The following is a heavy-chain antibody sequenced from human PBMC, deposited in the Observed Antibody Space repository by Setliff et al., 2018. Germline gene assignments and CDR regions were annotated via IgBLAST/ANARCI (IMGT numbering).Heavy chain of an antibody. V-gene: IGHV1-69*13. CDR3: AKFMTTVTTGGNEAFDI. Sequence: GASVKVSCKTSGYKFNDYAISWVRQAPGQGLEWVGRIIPFFGTANSAQKFQGRVTITAGESATTAYMELSSLRAEDTAVYYCAKFMTTVTTGGNEAFDIWGQGTMVTVSS. CDR2: IIPFFGTA. J-gene: IGHJ3*02. D-gene: IGHD4-17*01. CDR1: GYKFNDYA.